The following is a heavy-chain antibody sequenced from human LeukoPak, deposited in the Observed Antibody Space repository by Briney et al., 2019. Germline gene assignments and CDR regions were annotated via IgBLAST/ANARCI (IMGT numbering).Heavy chain of an antibody. CDR3: ARDNYYMDV. CDR1: GFTFNNYA. Sequence: PGGSLRLSCAASGFTFNNYALSWVRQAPGKGLEWVSVIYSGGSTYYADSVKGRFTISRDNSKNTLYLQMNSLRAEDTAVYYCARDNYYMDVWGKGTTVTVSS. J-gene: IGHJ6*03. V-gene: IGHV3-66*02. CDR2: IYSGGST.